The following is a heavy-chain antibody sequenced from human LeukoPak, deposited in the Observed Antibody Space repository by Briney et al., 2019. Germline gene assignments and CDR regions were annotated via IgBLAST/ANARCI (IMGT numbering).Heavy chain of an antibody. CDR3: ARESPKGELVHFDY. D-gene: IGHD1-26*01. Sequence: PGGSLRLSCAASGFTFSDYYMSWIRQAPGKGLEWVSYISSSGSTIYYADSVKGRFTISRDNAKNSLYLQMNSLRAEDTAVYYCARESPKGELVHFDYWGQGTLVTVSS. CDR1: GFTFSDYY. V-gene: IGHV3-11*04. J-gene: IGHJ4*02. CDR2: ISSSGSTI.